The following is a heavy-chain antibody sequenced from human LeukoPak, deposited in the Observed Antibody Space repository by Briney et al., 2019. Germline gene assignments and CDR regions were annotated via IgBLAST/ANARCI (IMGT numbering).Heavy chain of an antibody. J-gene: IGHJ6*03. CDR3: SAGHYYYYMDV. Sequence: GGSPRLSCAASGFTFSDYYMSWIRQAPGKGLEWVSYISSSGSTIYYADSVKGRFTISRDNAKNSLYLQMNSLRAEDTAVYYCSAGHYYYYMDVWGKGTTVTVSS. CDR2: ISSSGSTI. V-gene: IGHV3-11*04. D-gene: IGHD6-13*01. CDR1: GFTFSDYY.